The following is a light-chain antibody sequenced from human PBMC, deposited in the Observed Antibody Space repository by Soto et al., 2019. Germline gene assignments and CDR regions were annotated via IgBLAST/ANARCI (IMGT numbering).Light chain of an antibody. J-gene: IGKJ1*01. CDR1: QSLGGN. V-gene: IGKV3-15*01. Sequence: EIMMTQSPATLAVSPGDTVTLSCRASQSLGGNLAWYQQKPGQAPRLFIFRASSRATGVPARFSASGSGTEFTLTISELQSEDFAVYYCQQYSKWPPWTFGPGTKVEIK. CDR3: QQYSKWPPWT. CDR2: RAS.